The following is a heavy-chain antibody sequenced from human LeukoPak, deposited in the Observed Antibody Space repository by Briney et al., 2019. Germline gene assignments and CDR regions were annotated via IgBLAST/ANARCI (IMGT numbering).Heavy chain of an antibody. D-gene: IGHD3-16*01. V-gene: IGHV4-31*11. CDR2: IYDSGTT. Sequence: SQTLSLTCAVSGGSISDGGYYWSWIRQHPGKGLEWIGYIYDSGTTYYSPALQSRVTISVDTSDNKFSLKLRSLTAADTAVYYCARVGDRRGFDYRGQRTLVIVSS. CDR1: GGSISDGGYY. CDR3: ARVGDRRGFDY. J-gene: IGHJ4*02.